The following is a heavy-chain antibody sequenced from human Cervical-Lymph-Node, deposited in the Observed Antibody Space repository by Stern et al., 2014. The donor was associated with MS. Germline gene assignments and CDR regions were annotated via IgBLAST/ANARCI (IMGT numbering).Heavy chain of an antibody. J-gene: IGHJ4*02. V-gene: IGHV1-18*04. CDR3: GGEAVGAINFDY. D-gene: IGHD1-26*01. CDR1: GYTFISYG. CDR2: ISPYNGNT. Sequence: QVQLVQSGAEVKKPGASVKVSCKASGYTFISYGISWVRQAPGQGLEWMGWISPYNGNTNYAQKLQGGGVMITDASTSTAYMELRSLMSDDAAVYYCGGEAVGAINFDYWGQGTLVTVSS.